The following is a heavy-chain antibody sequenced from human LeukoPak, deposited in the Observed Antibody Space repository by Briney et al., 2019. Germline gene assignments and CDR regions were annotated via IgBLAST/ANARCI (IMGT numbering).Heavy chain of an antibody. D-gene: IGHD3-10*01. CDR1: GYTFSSYG. V-gene: IGHV1-18*01. J-gene: IGHJ4*02. Sequence: GASVKVPCKACGYTFSSYGISWVRQAPGQGLEWMAWISAYNGNTDYAQNLRGRVTMTTDTSTSTAYMELRSLSSDDTAVYYCARDSVDGSGTYYNDSPDYPGRRSLVTVSS. CDR3: ARDSVDGSGTYYNDSPDY. CDR2: ISAYNGNT.